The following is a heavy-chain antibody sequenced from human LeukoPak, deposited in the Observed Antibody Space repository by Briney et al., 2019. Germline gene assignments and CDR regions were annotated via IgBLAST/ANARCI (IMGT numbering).Heavy chain of an antibody. CDR2: IYYSGST. CDR3: ARLLDYYDSSGYHPYYFDY. Sequence: PSETLSLTRTVSGGSISSYYWSWIRQPPGKGLEWIGYIYYSGSTNYNPSLKSRVTISVDTSKNQFSLKLSSVTAADTAVYYCARLLDYYDSSGYHPYYFDYWGQGTLVTVSS. CDR1: GGSISSYY. D-gene: IGHD3-22*01. J-gene: IGHJ4*02. V-gene: IGHV4-59*08.